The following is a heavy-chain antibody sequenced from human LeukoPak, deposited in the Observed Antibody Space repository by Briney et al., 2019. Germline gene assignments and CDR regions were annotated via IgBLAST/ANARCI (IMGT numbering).Heavy chain of an antibody. CDR2: ISGSGGST. J-gene: IGHJ4*02. D-gene: IGHD3-22*01. V-gene: IGHV3-23*01. Sequence: GGSLRLSCAASGFTFSSYGMSWVRQAPGKGLEWVSAISGSGGSTYYADSVKGRFTISRDNSKNTLYLQMNSLRAEDTAVYYCAKGRTPTTNYYDSSGYYPGHSLDYWGQGTLVTVSS. CDR3: AKGRTPTTNYYDSSGYYPGHSLDY. CDR1: GFTFSSYG.